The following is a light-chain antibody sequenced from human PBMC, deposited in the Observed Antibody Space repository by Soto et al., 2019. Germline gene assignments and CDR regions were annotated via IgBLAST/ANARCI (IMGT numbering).Light chain of an antibody. V-gene: IGKV1-5*01. Sequence: DSQMTQSASTLSASVGDRVTNTCRASQSISSWLAWYQQKPGKAPKLLIYDASSLESGVPSRFSGSGSGTEFTLTISSLQPDDFATYYCQQYNSYSPNFGQRTKVDIK. CDR1: QSISSW. CDR3: QQYNSYSPN. CDR2: DAS. J-gene: IGKJ1*01.